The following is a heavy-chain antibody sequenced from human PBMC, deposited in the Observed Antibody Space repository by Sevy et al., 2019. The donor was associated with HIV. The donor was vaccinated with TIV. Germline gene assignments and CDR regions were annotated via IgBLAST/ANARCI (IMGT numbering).Heavy chain of an antibody. J-gene: IGHJ6*02. Sequence: SETLSLTCAVYGGSFSGYYWSWIRQPPGKGLEWIGEINHSGSTNYNPSLKSRVTISVDTSKNQFSLKLSSVTAADTAVYYCASGRGRLVVYYYYYGMDVWGQWTTVTVSS. CDR2: INHSGST. D-gene: IGHD2-15*01. CDR1: GGSFSGYY. CDR3: ASGRGRLVVYYYYYGMDV. V-gene: IGHV4-34*01.